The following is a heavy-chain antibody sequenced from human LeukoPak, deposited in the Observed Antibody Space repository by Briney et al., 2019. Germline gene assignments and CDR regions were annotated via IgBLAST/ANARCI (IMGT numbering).Heavy chain of an antibody. D-gene: IGHD1-26*01. CDR2: IYSGGST. V-gene: IGHV3-53*01. CDR3: ARAWESIAGYYFDY. J-gene: IGHJ4*02. Sequence: QTGGSLRLSCAASGFTFDDYAMHWVRQAPGKGLEWVSVIYSGGSTYYADSVKGRFTISRDNSKNTLYLQMNSLRAEDTAVYYCARAWESIAGYYFDYWGQGTLVTVSS. CDR1: GFTFDDYA.